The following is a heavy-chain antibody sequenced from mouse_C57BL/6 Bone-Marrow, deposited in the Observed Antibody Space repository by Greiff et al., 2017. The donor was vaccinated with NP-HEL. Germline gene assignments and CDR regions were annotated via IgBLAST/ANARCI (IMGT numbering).Heavy chain of an antibody. J-gene: IGHJ3*01. V-gene: IGHV14-1*01. Sequence: VQLKQSGAELVRPGASVKLSCTASGFNIKDYYMHWVKQRPEQGLEWIGRIDPEDGDTEYAPKFQGKATMTADTSSNTAYRQLSSLTSEDTAVYYCGVRRGWFAYWGQGTLVTVSA. CDR2: IDPEDGDT. D-gene: IGHD2-13*01. CDR3: GVRRGWFAY. CDR1: GFNIKDYY.